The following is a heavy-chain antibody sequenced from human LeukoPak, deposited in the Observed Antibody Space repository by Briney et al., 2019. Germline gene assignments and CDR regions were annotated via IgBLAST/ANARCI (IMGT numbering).Heavy chain of an antibody. CDR3: ARDKGGGPSSYAEYFQH. J-gene: IGHJ1*01. D-gene: IGHD2-15*01. CDR2: IKQDGSEK. CDR1: GFTFSDYY. V-gene: IGHV3-7*01. Sequence: PGGSLRLSCAASGFTFSDYYMSWIRQAPGKGLEWVANIKQDGSEKYYVDSVKGRFTISRDNAKNSLYLQMNSLRAEDTAVYYCARDKGGGPSSYAEYFQHWGQGTLVTVSS.